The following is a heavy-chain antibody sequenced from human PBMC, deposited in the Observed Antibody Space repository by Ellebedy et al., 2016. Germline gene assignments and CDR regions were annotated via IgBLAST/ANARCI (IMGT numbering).Heavy chain of an antibody. CDR3: VTRHNGAFDF. Sequence: GESLKISCAASGFSVSSNDMSWVRQAPGKGLELVSLIYGGGTSYYADSVKGRFTITRDNSKNTLYLQMSGLGAGDTALYYCVTRHNGAFDFWGQGTMVTVSS. D-gene: IGHD1-14*01. CDR2: IYGGGTS. V-gene: IGHV3-53*01. CDR1: GFSVSSND. J-gene: IGHJ3*01.